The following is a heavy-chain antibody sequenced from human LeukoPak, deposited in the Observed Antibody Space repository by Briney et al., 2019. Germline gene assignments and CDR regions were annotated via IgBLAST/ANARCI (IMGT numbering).Heavy chain of an antibody. V-gene: IGHV4-4*07. D-gene: IGHD6-13*01. CDR2: IYSTGST. Sequence: SETLSLTCTVSGGSISSYYWSWIRQPAGKGLVWIGRIYSTGSTNYNPSLKSRVTMSVDTSKNQFSLRLRSVTAADTAVYYCARQIASAGTAGFDFWGQGALVTVSS. J-gene: IGHJ4*02. CDR3: ARQIASAGTAGFDF. CDR1: GGSISSYY.